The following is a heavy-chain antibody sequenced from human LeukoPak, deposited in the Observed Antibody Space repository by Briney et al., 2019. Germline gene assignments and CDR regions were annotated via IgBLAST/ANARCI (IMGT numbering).Heavy chain of an antibody. CDR1: GFTFSSYS. CDR2: ISSSSSYI. Sequence: GGSLRLSCAASGFTFSSYSMNWVRQAPGKGLEWVSSISSSSSYIYYADSVKGRFTISRDNAKNSLYLQMNSLRAEDTAVYYCARVRLGGRTSHYYYGMDVWGQGTTVTVSS. CDR3: ARVRLGGRTSHYYYGMDV. D-gene: IGHD2-15*01. J-gene: IGHJ6*02. V-gene: IGHV3-21*01.